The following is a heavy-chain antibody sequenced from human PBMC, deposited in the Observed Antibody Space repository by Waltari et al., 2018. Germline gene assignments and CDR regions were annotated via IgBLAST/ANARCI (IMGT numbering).Heavy chain of an antibody. J-gene: IGHJ4*02. V-gene: IGHV3-7*01. D-gene: IGHD6-13*01. CDR2: IKQDGSEK. Sequence: EVQLVESGGGLAQPGGSLRLSCAASGLSFSNYWMTWVGQASGKGPEWVANIKQDGSEKFYLDSVKGRFTISRDNTKSSLYLQMNNLRVEDTAVYYCTRGGRDSSWYWRDWGQGTLVTVSS. CDR3: TRGGRDSSWYWRD. CDR1: GLSFSNYW.